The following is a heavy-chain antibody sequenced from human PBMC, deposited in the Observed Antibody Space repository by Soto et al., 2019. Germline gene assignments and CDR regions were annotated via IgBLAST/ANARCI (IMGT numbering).Heavy chain of an antibody. V-gene: IGHV4-59*01. CDR1: GGSISSYY. CDR3: ARGVGSGSMHCFDS. J-gene: IGHJ5*01. D-gene: IGHD3-10*01. CDR2: IYYSGST. Sequence: SETMSLTCTVSGGSISSYYWSWIRQPPGKGLEWIGYIYYSGSTNYNPSLKSRVTISVDTSKNQFSLKLSSVTAADTAVYYCARGVGSGSMHCFDSWGPGTLVTVSS.